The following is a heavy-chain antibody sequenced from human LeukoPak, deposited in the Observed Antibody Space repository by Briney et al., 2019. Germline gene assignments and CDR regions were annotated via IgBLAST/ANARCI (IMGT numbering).Heavy chain of an antibody. J-gene: IGHJ6*02. Sequence: ASVKVSCKASGYTFTSYAMHWVRQAPGQRLEWMGWINAGNGNTKYSQKFQGRVTITRDTSASTAYMELSSLRSEDTAVYYCARETLAYRGGDCWSGMDVWGQGTTVTVSS. D-gene: IGHD2-21*02. V-gene: IGHV1-3*01. CDR1: GYTFTSYA. CDR3: ARETLAYRGGDCWSGMDV. CDR2: INAGNGNT.